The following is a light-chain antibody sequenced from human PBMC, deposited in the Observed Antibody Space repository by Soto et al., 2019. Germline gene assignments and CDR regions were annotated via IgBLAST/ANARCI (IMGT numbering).Light chain of an antibody. V-gene: IGLV2-23*01. CDR3: CSYADSSRIYV. CDR1: SSDVGSYNL. Sequence: QSALTQPASVSGSPGQSRTISCTGTSSDVGSYNLVSWYQQHPGKAPKLMIYEGSKRASGISNRFSGSKSGNTASLTISGLQAEDEAEYYCCSYADSSRIYVFGSGTKLTVL. CDR2: EGS. J-gene: IGLJ1*01.